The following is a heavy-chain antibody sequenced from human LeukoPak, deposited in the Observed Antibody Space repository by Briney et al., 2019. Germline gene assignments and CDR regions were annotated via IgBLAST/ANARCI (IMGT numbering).Heavy chain of an antibody. CDR3: ARGRRYFDL. CDR1: GFTFSDYY. V-gene: IGHV4-59*01. J-gene: IGHJ2*01. Sequence: SGGSLRLSCAASGFTFSDYYMSWIRQPPGKGLEWIGYIYYSGNTNYNPSLKSRVTISIDTSKNQFSLKLSSVTAADTAVYYCARGRRYFDLWGRDTLVTVSS. CDR2: IYYSGNT.